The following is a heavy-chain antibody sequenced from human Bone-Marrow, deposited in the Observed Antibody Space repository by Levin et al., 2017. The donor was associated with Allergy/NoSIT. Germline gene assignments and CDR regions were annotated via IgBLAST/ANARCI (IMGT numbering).Heavy chain of an antibody. CDR1: GYSFTSYN. CDR3: ARGVYYYYYMDV. V-gene: IGHV1-69*13. Sequence: VASVKVSCKTSGYSFTSYNVYWVRQAPGQGLEWMGGIIPILGTTYHAQKFQGRVTITADDSTSTVYMELSSLRSEDTAVYYCARGVYYYYYMDVWGKGTTVTVSS. CDR2: IIPILGTT. J-gene: IGHJ6*03.